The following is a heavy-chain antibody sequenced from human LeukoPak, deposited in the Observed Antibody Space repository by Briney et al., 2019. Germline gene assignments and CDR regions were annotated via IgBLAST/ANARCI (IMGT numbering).Heavy chain of an antibody. D-gene: IGHD6-13*01. V-gene: IGHV3-30*03. Sequence: GGSLRLSCAASGFTVSSNYMSWVRQAPGKGLEWVAIISYDGSNKYYADSVKGRFTISRDNARNSLYLQMNTLRAEDTAVYYCATSQGSWPDYFDYWGQGTLVTVSS. CDR2: ISYDGSNK. J-gene: IGHJ4*02. CDR3: ATSQGSWPDYFDY. CDR1: GFTVSSNY.